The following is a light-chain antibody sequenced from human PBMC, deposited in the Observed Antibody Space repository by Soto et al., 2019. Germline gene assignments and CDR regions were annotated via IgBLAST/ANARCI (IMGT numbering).Light chain of an antibody. CDR1: RSVTTY. J-gene: IGKJ1*01. Sequence: DIQMTQSPSSLSASVGDGVTITCRATRSVTTYLNWYQQKPGNAPKLLIYSTSTLESGVSSRFSGSGSGTDFTLTISSLQPEDIATYFCQQSYSAPWTFGQGTKVDIK. CDR3: QQSYSAPWT. CDR2: STS. V-gene: IGKV1-39*01.